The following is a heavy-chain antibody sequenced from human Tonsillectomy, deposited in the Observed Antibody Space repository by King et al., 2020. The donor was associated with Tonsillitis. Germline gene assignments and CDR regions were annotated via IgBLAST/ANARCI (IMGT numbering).Heavy chain of an antibody. CDR2: IYYSGTI. V-gene: IGHV4-59*01. CDR3: AREGHYGGIIDY. Sequence: VQLQESGPGLVKPSETLSLTCTVSGDSISSYFWSWIRQPPGKGLEWIGYIYYSGTINYNPSLKSPVTISVDTSKIQVFLKLNSVTAADTAVYYCAREGHYGGIIDYWGQGTLVTVSS. J-gene: IGHJ4*02. D-gene: IGHD4-23*01. CDR1: GDSISSYF.